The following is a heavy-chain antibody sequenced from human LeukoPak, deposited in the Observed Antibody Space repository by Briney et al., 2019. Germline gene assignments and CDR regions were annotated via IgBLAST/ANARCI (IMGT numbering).Heavy chain of an antibody. Sequence: PSQTLSLTCTVSGGSISSGGYYWSWIRQHPGKGLEWIGYIYYSGSTYYNPSLKSRVTISVDTSKNQFSLKLGSVTAADTAVYYCARCLLRFFGADAFDIWGQGTTVTVSS. V-gene: IGHV4-31*03. D-gene: IGHD3-3*01. CDR1: GGSISSGGYY. CDR2: IYYSGST. J-gene: IGHJ3*02. CDR3: ARCLLRFFGADAFDI.